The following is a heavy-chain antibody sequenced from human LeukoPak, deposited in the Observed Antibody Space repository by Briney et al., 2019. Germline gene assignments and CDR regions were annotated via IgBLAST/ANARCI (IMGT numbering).Heavy chain of an antibody. V-gene: IGHV3-9*02. CDR2: ISRNSGSI. CDR1: GVTSYEDA. Sequence: SLRLSSAPPGVTSYEDAMHPVRHAPREGRWCGSGISRNSGSIDYAHSVRGRFTISRDKAKNSRYLQMNSLRAEDTALYYCAKLGGFDPWGQGNLVTVSS. CDR3: AKLGGFDP. J-gene: IGHJ5*02.